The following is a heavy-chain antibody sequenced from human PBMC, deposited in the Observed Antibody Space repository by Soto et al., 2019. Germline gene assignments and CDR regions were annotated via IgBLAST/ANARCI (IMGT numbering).Heavy chain of an antibody. J-gene: IGHJ4*02. D-gene: IGHD1-26*01. CDR3: ARMSPNLSHPVGATHFDY. CDR2: IYYSGST. CDR1: GGSISSGGYY. Sequence: PSETLSLTCAVSGGSISSGGYYWSWIRQHPGKGLEWIGYIYYSGSTYYNPSLKSRVTISVDTSKNQFSLKLSSVTAADTAVYYCARMSPNLSHPVGATHFDYWGQGTLVTVSS. V-gene: IGHV4-31*11.